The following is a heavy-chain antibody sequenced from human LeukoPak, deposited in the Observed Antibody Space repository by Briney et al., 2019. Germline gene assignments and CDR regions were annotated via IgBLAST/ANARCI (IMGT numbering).Heavy chain of an antibody. J-gene: IGHJ6*04. CDR1: GFTFSSYS. CDR3: AREDPYYYDSSGYLF. Sequence: GGSLRLSCAASGFTFSSYSMSWVRQAPGKGLEWVSSISTSSSYIYYADSVKGRFTISRDNAKNSLYLQMNSLRAEDTAVYYCAREDPYYYDSSGYLFWGKGTTVTVSS. V-gene: IGHV3-21*01. CDR2: ISTSSSYI. D-gene: IGHD3-22*01.